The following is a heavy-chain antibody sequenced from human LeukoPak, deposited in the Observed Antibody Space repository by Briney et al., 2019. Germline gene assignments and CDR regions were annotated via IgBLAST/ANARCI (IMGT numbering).Heavy chain of an antibody. CDR1: GFTFNSYA. CDR3: AKGSGGSCYSGLDY. J-gene: IGHJ4*02. Sequence: GGSLRLSCAASGFTFNSYALTWVRQAPGKGLEWVSAISANGGTTFYAGSVRGRFTISRDSSKNTVYLQMNSLRAEDSALYFCAKGSGGSCYSGLDYWGQGTLLTVSS. CDR2: ISANGGTT. V-gene: IGHV3-23*01. D-gene: IGHD2-15*01.